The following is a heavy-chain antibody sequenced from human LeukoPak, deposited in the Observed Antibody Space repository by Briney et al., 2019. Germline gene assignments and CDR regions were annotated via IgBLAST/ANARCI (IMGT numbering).Heavy chain of an antibody. CDR3: ARDTNTRTYYGMDV. CDR1: GGTFSSYA. D-gene: IGHD1-7*01. Sequence: SVKVSCKASGGTFSSYAISWVRQAPGQGLEWMGGIIPIFGTANYAQKFQGRVTITADRSTSTAYMELSSLRSGDTAIYYCARDTNTRTYYGMDVWGKGTTVTVSS. V-gene: IGHV1-69*06. J-gene: IGHJ6*04. CDR2: IIPIFGTA.